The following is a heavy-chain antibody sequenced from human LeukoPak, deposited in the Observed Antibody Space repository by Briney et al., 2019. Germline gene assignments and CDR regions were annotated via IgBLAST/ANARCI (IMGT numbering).Heavy chain of an antibody. V-gene: IGHV3-23*01. D-gene: IGHD3-3*01. CDR2: ISGSGSST. CDR3: AKERIYDFWSGYYTGGDY. Sequence: SSSSYYWGWIRQPPGKGLEWVSAISGSGSSTYYAQSVKGRFTISRDNSKNTLYLQMNSLRAEDTAVYYCAKERIYDFWSGYYTGGDYWGQGTLVTVSS. J-gene: IGHJ4*02. CDR1: SSSSYY.